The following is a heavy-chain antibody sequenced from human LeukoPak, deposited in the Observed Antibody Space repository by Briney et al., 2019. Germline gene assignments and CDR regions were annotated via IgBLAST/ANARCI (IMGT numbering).Heavy chain of an antibody. CDR3: ATPVPSYDILTGYYPTHYYYGMDV. Sequence: ASVKVSCKASGYTFTSYGISWVQQAPGQGLEWMGWISAYNGNTNYAQKFQGRVTMTEDTSTDTAYMELSSLRSEDTAVYYCATPVPSYDILTGYYPTHYYYGMDVWGQGTTVTVSS. CDR1: GYTFTSYG. CDR2: ISAYNGNT. D-gene: IGHD3-9*01. J-gene: IGHJ6*02. V-gene: IGHV1-18*01.